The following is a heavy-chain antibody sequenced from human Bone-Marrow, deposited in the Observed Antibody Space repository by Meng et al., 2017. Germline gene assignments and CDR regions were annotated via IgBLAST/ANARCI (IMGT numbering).Heavy chain of an antibody. D-gene: IGHD6-19*01. Sequence: EVQLLESGGGLVQPGGSLRLSCAASGFTFSSYWMHWVRQAPGKGLVWVSRINPDGSTTNYADSVKGRFTISRDNAKNTLYLQLNSLRAEDTAVYYCGAFSSGWSPWYWGQGALVTVSS. J-gene: IGHJ4*02. V-gene: IGHV3-74*02. CDR2: INPDGSTT. CDR1: GFTFSSYW. CDR3: GAFSSGWSPWY.